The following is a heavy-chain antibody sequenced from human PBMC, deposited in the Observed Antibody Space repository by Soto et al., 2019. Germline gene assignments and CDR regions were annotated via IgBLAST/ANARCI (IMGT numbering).Heavy chain of an antibody. CDR2: IYYSGST. V-gene: IGHV4-39*01. J-gene: IGHJ6*02. Sequence: SETLSLTCTVSCCSISSSSYYWGWIRQPPGKGLEWIGSIYYSGSTYYNPSLKSRVTISVDTSKNQFSLKLSSVTAADTAVYYCASSERWFGEFWAYYYGMDVWGQGTTVT. D-gene: IGHD3-10*01. CDR1: CCSISSSSYY. CDR3: ASSERWFGEFWAYYYGMDV.